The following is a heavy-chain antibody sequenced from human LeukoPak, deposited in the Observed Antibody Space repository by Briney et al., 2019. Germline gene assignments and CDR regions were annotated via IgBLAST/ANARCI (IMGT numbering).Heavy chain of an antibody. CDR1: GYTGYY. Sequence: ASVKVSCKASGYTGYYMHWVRQAPGQGLEWMGWINPNSGGTNYAQKFQGRVTMTRDTSITTAYLELSRLRSDDTAVYYCARIGYNHYFDYWGQGTLVTVSS. D-gene: IGHD5-24*01. CDR2: INPNSGGT. V-gene: IGHV1-2*02. CDR3: ARIGYNHYFDY. J-gene: IGHJ4*02.